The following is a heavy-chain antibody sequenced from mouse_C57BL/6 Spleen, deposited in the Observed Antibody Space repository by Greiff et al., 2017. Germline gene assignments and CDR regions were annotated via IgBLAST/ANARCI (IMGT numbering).Heavy chain of an antibody. CDR3: ARRYGSNYFDY. CDR1: GFTFSSYG. V-gene: IGHV5-6*01. Sequence: EVQLVESGGDLVKPGGSLKLSCAASGFTFSSYGMSWVRQTPDKRLEWVATISSGGSYTYYPDSVKGRFNISRDNAKNTLYLQMSSLKSEDTAMYYCARRYGSNYFDYWGQGTNLTVSS. CDR2: ISSGGSYT. J-gene: IGHJ2*01. D-gene: IGHD1-1*01.